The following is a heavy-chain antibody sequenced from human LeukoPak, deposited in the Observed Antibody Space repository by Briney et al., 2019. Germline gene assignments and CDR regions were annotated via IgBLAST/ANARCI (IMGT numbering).Heavy chain of an antibody. CDR1: GFTVSSNY. Sequence: GGSLRLSCAASGFTVSSNYMSWVRQAPGKGLEWLSAISSSGGTTFYADSVKGRFTISRDNSRNTLYLQMNSLRVADTAVYFCTKARLSNLYYYSGMDVWGQGTTVTVSS. J-gene: IGHJ6*02. V-gene: IGHV3-23*01. CDR2: ISSSGGTT. CDR3: TKARLSNLYYYSGMDV. D-gene: IGHD2-21*02.